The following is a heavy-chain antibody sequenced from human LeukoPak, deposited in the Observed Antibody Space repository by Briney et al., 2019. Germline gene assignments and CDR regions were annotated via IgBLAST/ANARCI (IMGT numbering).Heavy chain of an antibody. Sequence: GGSLRLSCAASGFTFSSYAMSWVRQAPGKGLEWVSAISGSGGSTYYADSVKGRFTISRDNSKNTLYLLMNSLRAEDTAVYYCAKDPAYGDYGYFQHWGQGTLVTVSS. V-gene: IGHV3-23*01. CDR3: AKDPAYGDYGYFQH. CDR2: ISGSGGST. D-gene: IGHD4-17*01. J-gene: IGHJ1*01. CDR1: GFTFSSYA.